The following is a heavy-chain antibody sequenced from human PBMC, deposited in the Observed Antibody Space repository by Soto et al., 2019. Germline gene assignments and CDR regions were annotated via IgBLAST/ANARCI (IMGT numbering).Heavy chain of an antibody. V-gene: IGHV3-48*01. CDR3: ASGVTTFDY. Sequence: EVQLVESGGGLVQPGGSVRLSCAASGFTFSSYSMNWVRQAPGKGLEWVSYISSSSSTIYYADSVKGRFTISRDNDKNSLYLQMNSLRAEDTAVYYCASGVTTFDYWGQGTLVTVSS. CDR1: GFTFSSYS. D-gene: IGHD4-4*01. CDR2: ISSSSSTI. J-gene: IGHJ4*02.